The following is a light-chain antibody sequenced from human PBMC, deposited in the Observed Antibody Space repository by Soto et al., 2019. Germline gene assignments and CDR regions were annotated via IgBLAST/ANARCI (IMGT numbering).Light chain of an antibody. Sequence: EIVLTQSPGTLSLSPGERATLSCRASRSVSNNYVACYQRKPGQAPRLLIYGASSRATDIPRRFSGSGSGTDFTLTITRLEPEDFAVYYCQQYGSSPPTFGKGTKVESK. CDR2: GAS. CDR3: QQYGSSPPT. V-gene: IGKV3-20*01. J-gene: IGKJ1*01. CDR1: RSVSNNY.